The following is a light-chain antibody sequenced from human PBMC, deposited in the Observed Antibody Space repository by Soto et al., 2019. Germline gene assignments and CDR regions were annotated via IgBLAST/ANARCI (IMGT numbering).Light chain of an antibody. V-gene: IGKV1-9*01. Sequence: DIQLTQSPSFLSASIGDRVTITCRASQVIGIYLAWYQQKPGKAPNLLISAASTLQSGVPSRFSGSGSGTEFTLTISSLQPEGFATYYCQQLVSYPQFGGGTKVDIK. CDR2: AAS. CDR1: QVIGIY. J-gene: IGKJ4*02. CDR3: QQLVSYPQ.